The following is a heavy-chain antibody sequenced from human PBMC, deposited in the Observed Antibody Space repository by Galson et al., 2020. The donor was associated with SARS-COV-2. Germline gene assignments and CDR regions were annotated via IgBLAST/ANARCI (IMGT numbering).Heavy chain of an antibody. CDR3: AKDLYGGAVTPPGMGNLDI. V-gene: IGHV3-23*01. J-gene: IGHJ3*02. CDR2: ISGGGYT. CDR1: TFTFSPFG. Sequence: GGSLRLSCAASTFTFSPFGMSWVRQAPGKGLEWVSGISGGGYTYYIDSVKGRFTISRDNSKNILYLEMKSLRADDTALYYCAKDLYGGAVTPPGMGNLDIWGQGTMVTVSS. D-gene: IGHD3-3*01.